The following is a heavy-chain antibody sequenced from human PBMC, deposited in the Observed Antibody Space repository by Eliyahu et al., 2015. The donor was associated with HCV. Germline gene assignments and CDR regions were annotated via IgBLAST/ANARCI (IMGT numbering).Heavy chain of an antibody. V-gene: IGHV4-39*01. D-gene: IGHD6-13*01. CDR3: ARLGLGSSWFY. Sequence: QLQLQESGPGLVKPSETLSLTCTVSGXSISVDXFWGWXRQPPGKGLEYIGSILYTGNTHYNPALRSRVIISVDTSKNQFSLNLSSVTAADTAVYYCARLGLGSSWFYWGQGTLVTVSS. J-gene: IGHJ4*02. CDR2: ILYTGNT. CDR1: GXSISVDXF.